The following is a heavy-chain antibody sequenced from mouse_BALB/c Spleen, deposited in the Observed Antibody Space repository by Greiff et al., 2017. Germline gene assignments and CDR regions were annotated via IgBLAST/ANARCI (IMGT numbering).Heavy chain of an antibody. CDR3: ARGGNYGYAMDY. Sequence: VQLVESGAELAKPGASVKMSCKASGYTFTSYWMHWVKQRPGQGLEWIGYINPSTGYTEYNQKFKDKATLTADKSSSTAYMQLSSLTSEDSAVYYCARGGNYGYAMDYWGQGTSVTVSS. D-gene: IGHD1-1*01. J-gene: IGHJ4*01. V-gene: IGHV1-7*01. CDR1: GYTFTSYW. CDR2: INPSTGYT.